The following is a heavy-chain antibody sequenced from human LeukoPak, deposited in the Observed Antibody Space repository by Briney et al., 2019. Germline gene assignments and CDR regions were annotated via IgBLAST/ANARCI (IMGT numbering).Heavy chain of an antibody. CDR3: ARDPGRGYSYGSNWFDP. CDR1: GGTFSSYA. J-gene: IGHJ5*02. V-gene: IGHV1-69*01. Sequence: SVKVSCKASGGTFSSYAISWVRQAPGQGLEWMGGINPIFGTANYAQKFQGRVTITANESTSTAYMELSSLRSEDTAVYYCARDPGRGYSYGSNWFDPWGQGTLVTVSS. CDR2: INPIFGTA. D-gene: IGHD5-18*01.